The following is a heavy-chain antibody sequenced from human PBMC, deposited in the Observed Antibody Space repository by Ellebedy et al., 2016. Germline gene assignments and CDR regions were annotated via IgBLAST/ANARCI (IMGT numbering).Heavy chain of an antibody. Sequence: GESLKISXAASGFTFSNYWMTWVRQAPGKGLEWVAIIKQDGSDKYYVDSVEGRFTISRDTGKKSLYLQMNNLTAEDTALYYCARDPQGFLDHFDYWGQGIQVTVSS. CDR3: ARDPQGFLDHFDY. J-gene: IGHJ4*02. CDR2: IKQDGSDK. V-gene: IGHV3-7*03. CDR1: GFTFSNYW. D-gene: IGHD3/OR15-3a*01.